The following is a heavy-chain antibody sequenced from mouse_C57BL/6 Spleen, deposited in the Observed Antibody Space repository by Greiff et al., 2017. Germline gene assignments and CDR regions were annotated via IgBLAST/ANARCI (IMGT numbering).Heavy chain of an antibody. V-gene: IGHV5-15*01. CDR3: ARHRDSNSNWYFDV. CDR1: GFTFSDYG. J-gene: IGHJ1*03. D-gene: IGHD2-5*01. Sequence: EVQGVESGGGLVQPGGSLKLSCAASGFTFSDYGMAWVRQAPGKGLEWVAFISNLAYSIYYADTVTGRFTISRENAKNTLYLEMSRLRSEDTAMYYCARHRDSNSNWYFDVWGTGTTVTVSS. CDR2: ISNLAYSI.